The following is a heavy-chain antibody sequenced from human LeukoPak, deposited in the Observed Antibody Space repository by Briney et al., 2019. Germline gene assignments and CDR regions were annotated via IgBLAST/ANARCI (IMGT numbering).Heavy chain of an antibody. D-gene: IGHD5-24*01. J-gene: IGHJ6*02. CDR3: ARDRRFSYGMDV. Sequence: PGGSLRLSCVASGFTLSSYNMKWVRQAPGKRLEWVSGISWNSGSIGYADSVKGRFTISRDNAKNSLYPQMNSLRAEDMALYYCARDRRFSYGMDVWGQGTTVTVSS. CDR1: GFTLSSYN. CDR2: ISWNSGSI. V-gene: IGHV3-9*03.